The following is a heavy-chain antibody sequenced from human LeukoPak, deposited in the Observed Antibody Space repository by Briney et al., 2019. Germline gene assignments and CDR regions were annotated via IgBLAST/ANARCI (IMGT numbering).Heavy chain of an antibody. V-gene: IGHV3-48*03. D-gene: IGHD6-13*01. CDR2: INRSGSTI. CDR3: ARDIGAAAYDWFDL. CDR1: GFTFSNYE. J-gene: IGHJ5*02. Sequence: PGGSLRLSCAASGFTFSNYEMNWVRQAPGKGLEWISYINRSGSTISYADSVRGRFTISRDNAKNPLYLQMNTLRAEDTAVYYCARDIGAAAYDWFDLWGQGTLVTVSS.